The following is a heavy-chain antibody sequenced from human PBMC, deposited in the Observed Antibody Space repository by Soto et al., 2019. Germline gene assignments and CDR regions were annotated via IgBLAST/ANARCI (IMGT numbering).Heavy chain of an antibody. J-gene: IGHJ5*02. V-gene: IGHV4-4*02. CDR3: ARVGSDYDTRGYSIP. CDR1: GGSVSSSNW. Sequence: SETLSLTCIVSGGSVSSSNWWSWVRQPPGKGLEWIGEIYHSGSTTYNPSLKSRATISVDKSENQFSLRLKSVTAADTAVYYCARVGSDYDTRGYSIPGGQGTMVTV. D-gene: IGHD3-22*01. CDR2: IYHSGST.